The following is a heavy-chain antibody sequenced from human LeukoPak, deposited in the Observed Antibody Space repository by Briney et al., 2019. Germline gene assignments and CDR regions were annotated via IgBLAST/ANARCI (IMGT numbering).Heavy chain of an antibody. D-gene: IGHD6-19*01. V-gene: IGHV3-21*01. CDR3: ARVILGRAGY. Sequence: GGSLRLSCVASGFTFSSYSMNWVRQAPGKGLEWVSSISSSSSYIYYADSVKGRFTISRDNAKNSLYLQMNSLRAEDTAVYYCARVILGRAGYWGQGTLVTVSS. CDR2: ISSSSSYI. J-gene: IGHJ4*02. CDR1: GFTFSSYS.